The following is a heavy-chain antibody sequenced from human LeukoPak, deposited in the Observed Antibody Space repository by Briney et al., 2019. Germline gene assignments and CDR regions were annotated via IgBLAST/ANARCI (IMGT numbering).Heavy chain of an antibody. V-gene: IGHV3-23*01. Sequence: GGSLRLSCAASGFTFSSYAMSWVRQAPGKGLEWVSAISGSGGSTYYADSVKGRFTISRDNSKNTLYLPMNSLRAEDTAVYYCAKDRAGYSSSWYEDYWGQGTLVTVSS. CDR3: AKDRAGYSSSWYEDY. CDR1: GFTFSSYA. CDR2: ISGSGGST. J-gene: IGHJ4*02. D-gene: IGHD6-13*01.